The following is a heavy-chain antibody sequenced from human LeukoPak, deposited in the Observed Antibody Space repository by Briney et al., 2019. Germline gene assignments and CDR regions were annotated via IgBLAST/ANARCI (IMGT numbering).Heavy chain of an antibody. CDR2: VSTSNGDT. J-gene: IGHJ4*02. Sequence: GASVKVSCKTSGYNFNRYTITWVRQAPGQGLEWMGWVSTSNGDTSYADKFQGRDTMTTETVTKTAYMELRRLRSGDTAMYFCARVSDTSMVTPGFDSWGQGTLVTVSS. CDR3: ARVSDTSMVTPGFDS. V-gene: IGHV1-18*01. CDR1: GYNFNRYT. D-gene: IGHD5-18*01.